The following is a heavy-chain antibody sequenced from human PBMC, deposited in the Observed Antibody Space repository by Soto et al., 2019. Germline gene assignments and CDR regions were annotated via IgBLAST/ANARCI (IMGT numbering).Heavy chain of an antibody. J-gene: IGHJ6*02. V-gene: IGHV5-10-1*01. CDR2: IDPSDSYT. CDR1: GYSFTSYW. Sequence: GESLKISCMGSGYSFTSYWISWVGQMPGKGLEWMGRIDPSDSYTNYSQSIQGHVTSSADKSISTAYLQWSSLRASDTAMYYCATDEYGAQGGASYYNYGMDVWGQGTTVTVSS. CDR3: ATDEYGAQGGASYYNYGMDV. D-gene: IGHD4-17*01.